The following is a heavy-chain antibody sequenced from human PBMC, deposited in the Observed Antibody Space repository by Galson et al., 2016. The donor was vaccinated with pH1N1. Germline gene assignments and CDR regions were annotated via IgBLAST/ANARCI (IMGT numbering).Heavy chain of an antibody. Sequence: QSGAEVKKPGESVKISCKGSGYSFSTSWIGWVRQMRGKGLEWMENIYPRDSDTHYSPSFQGHVTISADKSISTAYLQWSSLKASDTAMYYCARFNDADSSDNAFDIWGQGTMVTVSS. CDR3: ARFNDADSSDNAFDI. V-gene: IGHV5-51*01. CDR1: GYSFSTSW. D-gene: IGHD1-1*01. CDR2: IYPRDSDT. J-gene: IGHJ3*02.